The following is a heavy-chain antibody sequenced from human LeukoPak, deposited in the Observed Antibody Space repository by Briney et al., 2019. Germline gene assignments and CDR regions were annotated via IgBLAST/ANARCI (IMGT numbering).Heavy chain of an antibody. CDR1: GFTFSSYW. D-gene: IGHD3-16*01. V-gene: IGHV3-74*01. CDR3: GGGTYYYFDY. J-gene: IGHJ4*02. CDR2: SNSDGSST. Sequence: GGSLRLSCAASGFTFSSYWMHWVRQAPGKGRVWGSRSNSDGSSTSYADSVKGRFTISRDNAKNTLYLQMNSLRAEDTAVYYCGGGTYYYFDYWGQGTLVTVSS.